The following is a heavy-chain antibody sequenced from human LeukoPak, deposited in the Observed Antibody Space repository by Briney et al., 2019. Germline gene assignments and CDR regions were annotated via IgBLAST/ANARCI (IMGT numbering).Heavy chain of an antibody. J-gene: IGHJ4*02. V-gene: IGHV3-20*04. CDR1: GFTFSNYW. CDR3: AKAGAVVVVVAKFFDY. Sequence: RSGGSLRLSCAASGFTFSNYWMHWVRQAPGKGLEWVSGINWNGGSTGYADSVKGRFTISRDNSKNTLYLQMNSLRAEDTAVYYCAKAGAVVVVVAKFFDYWGQGTLVTVSS. D-gene: IGHD2-15*01. CDR2: INWNGGST.